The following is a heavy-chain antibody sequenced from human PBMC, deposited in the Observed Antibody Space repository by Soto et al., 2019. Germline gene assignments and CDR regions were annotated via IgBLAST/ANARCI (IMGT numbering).Heavy chain of an antibody. Sequence: SVKVSCKASGGTFSSYTISWVRQAPGQGLEWMGRIIPILGIANYAQKFQGRVTITADKSTSTAYMELSSLRSEDTAVYYCARDRIHYYGAGRPEAYNWFDSWGQGTLVTVSS. D-gene: IGHD3-10*01. CDR3: ARDRIHYYGAGRPEAYNWFDS. CDR2: IIPILGIA. V-gene: IGHV1-69*04. CDR1: GGTFSSYT. J-gene: IGHJ5*01.